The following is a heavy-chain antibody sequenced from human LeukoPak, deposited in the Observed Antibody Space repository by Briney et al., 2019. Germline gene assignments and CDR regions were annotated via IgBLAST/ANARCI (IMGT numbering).Heavy chain of an antibody. CDR2: ISGSGGST. Sequence: PGGSLRLSCAASGFTFSSYAMSWVRQAPGKGLEWVSAISGSGGSTYYADSVKGRFTISRDNSKNTLYLQMNSLRAEDTAVYYCAKDAREATSTQPTGCFDYWGQGTLVTVSS. D-gene: IGHD5-18*01. J-gene: IGHJ4*02. CDR3: AKDAREATSTQPTGCFDY. CDR1: GFTFSSYA. V-gene: IGHV3-23*01.